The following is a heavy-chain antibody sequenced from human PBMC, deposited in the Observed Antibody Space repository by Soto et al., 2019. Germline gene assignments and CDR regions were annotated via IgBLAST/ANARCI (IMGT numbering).Heavy chain of an antibody. D-gene: IGHD1-1*01. CDR2: IFHSGNA. CDR1: GGSIRNVY. Sequence: PSETLSLTCTVSGGSIRNVYWSWIRQAPGKGLEWIGFIFHSGNAKYNPSLKSRVTISVDTSKNQFSLSLDSVTAADTAVYFCARAHARTIPLDYWGQGTLVTVSS. V-gene: IGHV4-59*01. CDR3: ARAHARTIPLDY. J-gene: IGHJ4*01.